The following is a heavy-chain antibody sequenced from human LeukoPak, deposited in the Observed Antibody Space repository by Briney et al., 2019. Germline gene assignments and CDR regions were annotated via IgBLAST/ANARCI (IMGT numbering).Heavy chain of an antibody. D-gene: IGHD3-3*01. CDR1: GFTFSSYA. CDR2: ISGSGGSP. J-gene: IGHJ4*02. CDR3: AKDKSPVLRFLEWLFGY. V-gene: IGHV3-23*01. Sequence: GGSLRLSCAASGFTFSSYAMSWVRHAPGKGLEWVSAISGSGGSPYYADSVKGRFPISRDTSKNTLYLQLNSLRAEDTAVYYCAKDKSPVLRFLEWLFGYWGQGTLVTVSS.